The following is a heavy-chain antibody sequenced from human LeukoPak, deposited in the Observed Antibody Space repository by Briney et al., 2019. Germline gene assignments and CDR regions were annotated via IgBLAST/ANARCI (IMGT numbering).Heavy chain of an antibody. CDR3: AREGSYYDSSGYYPLIFDY. CDR2: INAGNGNT. CDR1: GYTFTSYA. V-gene: IGHV1-3*03. D-gene: IGHD3-22*01. J-gene: IGHJ4*02. Sequence: GASVKVSCKASGYTFTSYAMHWVRQAPGQRLEWVGWINAGNGNTKYSQEFQGRVTITRDTSASTAYMELSSLRSEDMAVYYCAREGSYYDSSGYYPLIFDYWGQGTLVTVSS.